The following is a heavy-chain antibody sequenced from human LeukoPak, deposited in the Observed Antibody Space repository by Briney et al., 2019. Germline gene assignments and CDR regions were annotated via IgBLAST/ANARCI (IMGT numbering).Heavy chain of an antibody. CDR2: IYYSGST. D-gene: IGHD3-22*01. V-gene: IGHV4-39*07. J-gene: IGHJ4*02. Sequence: PSETLSLTCAVSGGSISSNSYYWGWIRQPPGKGLEWIGSIYYSGSTYYNPSLKSRVTISVDTSKNQFSLKLSSVTAADTAVYYCARDQYYYDSSGYYLFDYWGQGTLVTVSS. CDR1: GGSISSNSYY. CDR3: ARDQYYYDSSGYYLFDY.